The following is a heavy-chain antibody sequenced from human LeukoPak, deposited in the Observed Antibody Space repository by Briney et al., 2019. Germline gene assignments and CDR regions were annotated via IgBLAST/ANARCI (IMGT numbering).Heavy chain of an antibody. J-gene: IGHJ4*02. CDR3: ARDKVTSYLSSFDY. D-gene: IGHD2-2*01. CDR2: ISYDGSKE. CDR1: GFTFSSYV. Sequence: PGGSLRLSCAASGFTFSSYVMQWDGQARGKGLEGVAIISYDGSKEYYADSVKGPFTISRDNPKNTLYLQMNSLRAADTAVYFCARDKVTSYLSSFDYWGQGTLVTVSS. V-gene: IGHV3-30*04.